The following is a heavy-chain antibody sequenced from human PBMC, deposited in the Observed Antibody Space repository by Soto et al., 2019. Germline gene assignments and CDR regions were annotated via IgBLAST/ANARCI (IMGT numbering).Heavy chain of an antibody. CDR1: GYTFTSYD. J-gene: IGHJ6*02. Sequence: QVQLVQSGAEVKKPGASVKVSCKASGYTFTSYDINWVRQATGQGLEWMGWMNPNSGNTGYAQKFQGRVTMTRNTDISTAYMELSSLRSEDTAVYYCARDHSSGWYGPYYYYGMDVWGQGTTVTVSS. CDR2: MNPNSGNT. D-gene: IGHD6-19*01. CDR3: ARDHSSGWYGPYYYYGMDV. V-gene: IGHV1-8*01.